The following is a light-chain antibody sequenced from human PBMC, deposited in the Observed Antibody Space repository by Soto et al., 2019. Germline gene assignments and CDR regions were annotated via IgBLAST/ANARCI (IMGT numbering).Light chain of an antibody. CDR3: QQFNVYPRT. J-gene: IGKJ1*01. CDR1: QSISDW. CDR2: KAS. V-gene: IGKV1-5*03. Sequence: DIQMTQSPSTLSASVGDRVTITCRASQSISDWLAWYQQKPGKAPKLLIYKASGLESGVPSRFSGSGSGTEFTLTNSSLQPDDFATYYCQQFNVYPRTFGQGTKVEIK.